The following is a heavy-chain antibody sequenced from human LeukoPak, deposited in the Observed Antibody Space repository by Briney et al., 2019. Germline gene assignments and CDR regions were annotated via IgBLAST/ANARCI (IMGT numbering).Heavy chain of an antibody. Sequence: GASVKVSCKASGYTFTSYDINWVRQATGQGLEWMGWMNPNSGNTGYAQKFQGRVTMTRNTSISTAYMELSSLRSEDTAVYYCASLYSSSWYDYMDVRGKGTTVTVSS. D-gene: IGHD6-13*01. J-gene: IGHJ6*03. V-gene: IGHV1-8*01. CDR3: ASLYSSSWYDYMDV. CDR2: MNPNSGNT. CDR1: GYTFTSYD.